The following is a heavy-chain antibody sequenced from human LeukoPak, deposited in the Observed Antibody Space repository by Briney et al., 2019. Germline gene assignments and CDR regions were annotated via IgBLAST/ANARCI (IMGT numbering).Heavy chain of an antibody. J-gene: IGHJ6*04. Sequence: GGSLRLSCAASGFTFSSYEMNWVRQAPGKGLEWVSYISSSGSTIYYAGSVKGRFTISRDNAKNSLCLQMNSLRAEDTAVYYCAELGITMIGGVWGKGTTVTVSS. V-gene: IGHV3-48*03. D-gene: IGHD3-10*02. CDR2: ISSSGSTI. CDR3: AELGITMIGGV. CDR1: GFTFSSYE.